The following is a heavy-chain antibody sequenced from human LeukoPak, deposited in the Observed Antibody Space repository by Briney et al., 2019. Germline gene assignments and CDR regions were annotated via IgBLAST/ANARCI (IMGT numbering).Heavy chain of an antibody. CDR3: ARVVNGEEAFDI. V-gene: IGHV1-46*01. J-gene: IGHJ3*02. CDR2: INPSGGST. CDR1: GYTFTSYD. Sequence: GASVKVSCKASGYTFTSYDINWVRQAPGQGLEWMGIINPSGGSTSYAQKFQGRVTMTRDTSTSTVYMELSSLRSEDTAVYYCARVVNGEEAFDIWGQGTMVTVSS. D-gene: IGHD2-8*01.